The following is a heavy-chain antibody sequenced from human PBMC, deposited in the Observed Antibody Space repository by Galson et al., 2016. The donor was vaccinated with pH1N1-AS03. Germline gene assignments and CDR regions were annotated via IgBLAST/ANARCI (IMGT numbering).Heavy chain of an antibody. CDR1: GFTFSSYG. D-gene: IGHD4-23*01. CDR2: IRYDGSNT. V-gene: IGHV3-30*02. J-gene: IGHJ3*02. CDR3: AKDRVRLQVTESSAFDI. Sequence: SLRLSCAASGFTFSSYGLHWIRQAPGEGLEWVTFIRYDGSNTYYVDSVRGRFTISRANSKNMLYLQMNSLRAEDSAAYYCAKDRVRLQVTESSAFDIWGQGTMVTVSS.